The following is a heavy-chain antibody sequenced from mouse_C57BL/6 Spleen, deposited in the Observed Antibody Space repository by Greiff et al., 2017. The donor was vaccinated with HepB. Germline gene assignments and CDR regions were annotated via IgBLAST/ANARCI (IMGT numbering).Heavy chain of an antibody. J-gene: IGHJ1*03. CDR1: GYTFTSYW. CDR3: ARGGGNYGYFDV. CDR2: IDPSDSYT. D-gene: IGHD2-1*01. Sequence: QVQLQQPGAELVMPGASVKLSCKASGYTFTSYWMHWVKQRPGQGLEWIGEIDPSDSYTNYNQKFKGKSTLTVDKSSSTAYMQLSSLTSEDSAVYYCARGGGNYGYFDVWGTGTTVTVSS. V-gene: IGHV1-69*01.